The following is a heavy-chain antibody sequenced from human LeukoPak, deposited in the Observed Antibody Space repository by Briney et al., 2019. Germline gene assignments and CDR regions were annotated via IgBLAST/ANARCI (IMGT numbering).Heavy chain of an antibody. CDR2: ISGSGGST. J-gene: IGHJ4*02. D-gene: IGHD2-2*01. Sequence: GGSLRLSCAASGFTFSSYAMSWVRQAPGKGLEWVSAISGSGGSTYYADSVQGRFTISRDNSENTLYLQMNSLRAEDTAVYYCAKTVVVVPAADYWGQGTLVTVSS. V-gene: IGHV3-23*01. CDR1: GFTFSSYA. CDR3: AKTVVVVPAADY.